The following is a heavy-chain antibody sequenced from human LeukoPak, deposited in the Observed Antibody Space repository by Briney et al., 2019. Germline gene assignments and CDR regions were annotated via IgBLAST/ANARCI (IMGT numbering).Heavy chain of an antibody. CDR3: ARHTAVVSWFDL. V-gene: IGHV4-31*03. CDR1: GGSISSGGYY. J-gene: IGHJ5*02. D-gene: IGHD2-21*02. CDR2: IYYSGST. Sequence: SETLSLTCTVSGGSISSGGYYWSWIRQHPGKGLEWIGYIYYSGSTYYNPSLKSRVTISVDTSKDHFSLRLQSVTAADTAVYCCARHTAVVSWFDLWGQGNLVTVSS.